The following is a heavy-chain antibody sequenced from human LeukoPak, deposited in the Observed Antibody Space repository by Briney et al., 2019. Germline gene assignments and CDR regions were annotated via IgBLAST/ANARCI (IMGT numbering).Heavy chain of an antibody. Sequence: SETLSLTCTVSGGSISSYYWSWIRQPPGKGLEWIGSIYYSGSTNYNPSLKSRVTISVDTSKNQFSLKLSSVTAADTAVYYCARHGVQLERLYYFDYWGQGTLVTVSS. CDR3: ARHGVQLERLYYFDY. D-gene: IGHD1-1*01. J-gene: IGHJ4*02. CDR2: IYYSGST. V-gene: IGHV4-59*08. CDR1: GGSISSYY.